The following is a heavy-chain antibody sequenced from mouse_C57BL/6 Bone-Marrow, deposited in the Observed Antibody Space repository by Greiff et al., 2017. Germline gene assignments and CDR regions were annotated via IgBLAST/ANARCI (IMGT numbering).Heavy chain of an antibody. CDR3: ARDYYGSSYTWYFDV. CDR1: GYTFTSYW. V-gene: IGHV1-69*01. J-gene: IGHJ1*03. Sequence: VQLQQPGAELVVPGASVKLSFQASGYTFTSYWVHWVEQRPGPGLEWVGEIDPSDSYTNYKQKFKGKSTLTVDKSSSTAYMQLSSLTSEDSAVYYCARDYYGSSYTWYFDVWGTGTTVTVSS. D-gene: IGHD1-1*01. CDR2: IDPSDSYT.